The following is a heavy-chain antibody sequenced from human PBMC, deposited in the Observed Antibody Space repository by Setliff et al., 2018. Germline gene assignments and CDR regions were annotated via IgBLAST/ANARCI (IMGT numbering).Heavy chain of an antibody. D-gene: IGHD6-6*01. V-gene: IGHV4-34*01. CDR1: GGTFSDYY. J-gene: IGHJ4*02. CDR3: ARGRNIAARLLDS. CDR2: INHRGST. Sequence: SETLSLTCAAYGGTFSDYYWTWIRQPSGKGLEWVGEINHRGSTNYNPSLKSRVTISVDTSKDQFSLKLISMIAADTAVYYCARGRNIAARLLDSWGQGTLVTV.